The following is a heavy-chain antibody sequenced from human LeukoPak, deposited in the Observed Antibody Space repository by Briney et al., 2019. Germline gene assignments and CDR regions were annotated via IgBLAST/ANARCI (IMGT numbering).Heavy chain of an antibody. V-gene: IGHV3-15*01. CDR2: IKRKTDGGTT. CDR1: GFTFSNAW. D-gene: IGHD3-16*01. CDR3: TTLGAFDY. Sequence: GGSLRLSCAASGFTFSNAWMSWVRQAPGKGLEWVGRIKRKTDGGTTDYAAPVKGRSSISRDDSKNTLYLHMNSLKTEDTAVYYCTTLGAFDYWGQGTLVTVSS. J-gene: IGHJ4*02.